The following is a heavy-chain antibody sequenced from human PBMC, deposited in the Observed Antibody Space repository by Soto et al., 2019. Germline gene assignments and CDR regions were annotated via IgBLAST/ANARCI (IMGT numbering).Heavy chain of an antibody. J-gene: IGHJ4*02. CDR3: ARDKITGLFDY. Sequence: QVQLQQWGAGLLKPSETLSLTCAVYGGSFSGYYWTWIRQPPGTGLEWIGEINHSGSTNYNPSLKSRVPISVHASKNQLSLKLTSVTAADTXVYYCARDKITGLFDYWGQGTLVTVSS. D-gene: IGHD2-8*02. V-gene: IGHV4-34*01. CDR1: GGSFSGYY. CDR2: INHSGST.